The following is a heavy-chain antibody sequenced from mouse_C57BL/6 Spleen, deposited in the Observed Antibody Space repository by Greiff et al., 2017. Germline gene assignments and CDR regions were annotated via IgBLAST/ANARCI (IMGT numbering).Heavy chain of an antibody. J-gene: IGHJ1*03. V-gene: IGHV3-6*01. CDR1: GYSITSGYY. CDR3: ARYGYDWYFDV. Sequence: VQLQQSGPGLVKPSQSLSLTCSVTGYSITSGYYWNWIRQFPGNKLEWMGYISYDGSNNYNPSLKNRISITRDTSKNQFFLKLNSVTTEDTATYYCARYGYDWYFDVWGTGTTVTVSS. D-gene: IGHD2-2*01. CDR2: ISYDGSN.